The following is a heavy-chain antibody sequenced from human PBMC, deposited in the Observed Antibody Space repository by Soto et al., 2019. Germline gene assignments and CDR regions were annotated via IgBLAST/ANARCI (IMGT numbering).Heavy chain of an antibody. CDR1: GFTFTNYG. V-gene: IGHV3-30*03. CDR2: ISDDGSNK. CDR3: ARSTGSGWFGDMFAF. J-gene: IGHJ4*01. D-gene: IGHD6-19*01. Sequence: QVQLVESGGGVVQPGGSLRLSCAASGFTFTNYGMHWVRQAPGKGLEWVAVISDDGSNKYYADSGKGRLTISRDNSKNTLSLQVHTLRAEDTAVYYCARSTGSGWFGDMFAFWGQGTLVTVSS.